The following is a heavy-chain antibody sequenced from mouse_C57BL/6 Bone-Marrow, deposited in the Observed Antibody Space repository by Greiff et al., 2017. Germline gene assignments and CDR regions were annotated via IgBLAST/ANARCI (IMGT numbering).Heavy chain of an antibody. CDR2: IDPENGDT. D-gene: IGHD2-4*01. CDR3: TTAIYYDYDLYYYAMDY. V-gene: IGHV14-4*01. CDR1: GYTFTDDY. Sequence: VQLQQSGAELVRPGASEKLSCTASGYTFTDDYMHWVKQRPEQGLEWIGWIDPENGDTEYNAKFKGKATITADTSSNTAYLQLSSLTSEDTAVYDCTTAIYYDYDLYYYAMDYWGQGTSVTVSS. J-gene: IGHJ4*01.